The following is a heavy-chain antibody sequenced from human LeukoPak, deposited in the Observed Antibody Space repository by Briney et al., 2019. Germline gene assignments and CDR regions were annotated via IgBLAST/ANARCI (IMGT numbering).Heavy chain of an antibody. Sequence: SETLSLTCAVYGGSFSGYYWSWIRQPPGKGLEWIGEINHSGSTNYNPSLKSRVTISEDTSKNQFSLKLSSVTAADTAVYYCARGAYYYGSGSYLPYYFDYWGQGTLVTVSS. V-gene: IGHV4-34*01. D-gene: IGHD3-10*01. CDR3: ARGAYYYGSGSYLPYYFDY. CDR1: GGSFSGYY. CDR2: INHSGST. J-gene: IGHJ4*02.